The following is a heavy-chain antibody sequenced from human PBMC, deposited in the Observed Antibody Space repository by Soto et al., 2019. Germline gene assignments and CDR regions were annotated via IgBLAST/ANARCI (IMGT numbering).Heavy chain of an antibody. D-gene: IGHD3-10*01. CDR1: GGSFSGYY. J-gene: IGHJ5*02. CDR3: ARSPGGSGGLADWFDP. CDR2: INHSGST. Sequence: SETLSLTCAVYGGSFSGYYWTWIRQPPGTGLEWIGEINHSGSTNYNPSLKSRVTISVDTSKNQFSLKLSSVTAADTAVYYCARSPGGSGGLADWFDPWGQGTLVTVSS. V-gene: IGHV4-34*01.